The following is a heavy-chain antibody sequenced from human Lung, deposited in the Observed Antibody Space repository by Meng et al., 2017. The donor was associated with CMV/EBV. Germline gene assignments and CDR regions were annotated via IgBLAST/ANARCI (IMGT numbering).Heavy chain of an antibody. Sequence: SLTSSPVGVGWIHQPTGKALEWLAFIYWDDDKRYNPSLKNRLTITKDAPKNQVVLTMTNMDPADTGTYHCVHRKDYSGNWNGGSADFWGQGALVTVSS. D-gene: IGHD1-1*01. J-gene: IGHJ4*02. CDR1: SLTSSPVG. CDR2: IYWDDDK. CDR3: VHRKDYSGNWNGGSADF. V-gene: IGHV2-5*02.